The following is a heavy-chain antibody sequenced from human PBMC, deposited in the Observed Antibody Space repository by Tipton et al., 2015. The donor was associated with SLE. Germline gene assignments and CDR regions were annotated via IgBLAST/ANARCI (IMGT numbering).Heavy chain of an antibody. Sequence: SLRLSCAASGFTFSTYAMHWVRQAPGKGLEWVSVTYRGGSRYLADAVKGRFTVSRDISKNTLYLQMDILRADDTAVYYCATTVTTWGAFDIWGQGTKVTVSS. CDR2: TYRGGSR. V-gene: IGHV3-53*05. D-gene: IGHD4-17*01. J-gene: IGHJ3*02. CDR1: GFTFSTYA. CDR3: ATTVTTWGAFDI.